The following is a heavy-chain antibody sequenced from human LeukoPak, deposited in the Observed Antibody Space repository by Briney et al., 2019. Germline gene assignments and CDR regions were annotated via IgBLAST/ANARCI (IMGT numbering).Heavy chain of an antibody. CDR3: TKSPYGDYLIDY. CDR1: GFTFSSYA. Sequence: PGGSLRLSCAASGFTFSSYAMSWVRQAPGKGLEWVSAVSASGGSTYYADSVKGRFTTSRDNSKNTLYLQMNSLRAEDTAVYYCTKSPYGDYLIDYWGQGTLVTVSS. V-gene: IGHV3-23*01. D-gene: IGHD4-17*01. CDR2: VSASGGST. J-gene: IGHJ4*02.